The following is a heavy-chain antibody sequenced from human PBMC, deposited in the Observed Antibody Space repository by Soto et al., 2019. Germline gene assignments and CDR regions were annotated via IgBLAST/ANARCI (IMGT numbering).Heavy chain of an antibody. J-gene: IGHJ6*03. CDR2: IYYSGST. D-gene: IGHD3-3*01. CDR1: GGSISSYY. CDR3: ARQRNDFWSGSPPDYYYYMDV. Sequence: SETLSLTCTVSGGSISSYYWIWIRQPPGKGLEWIGYIYYSGSTNYNPSLKSRVTISVDTSKNQFSLKLSSVTAADTAVYYCARQRNDFWSGSPPDYYYYMDVWGKGTTVTVSS. V-gene: IGHV4-59*08.